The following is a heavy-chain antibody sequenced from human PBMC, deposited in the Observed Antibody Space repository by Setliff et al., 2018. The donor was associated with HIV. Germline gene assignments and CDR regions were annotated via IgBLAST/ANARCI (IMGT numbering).Heavy chain of an antibody. CDR2: ISAYNGNT. Sequence: GASVKVSCKASGYTFTSYGISWVRQAPGQGLEWMGWISAYNGNTNYAQKLQGRVTMTTGTATSTAYMEVRSLRSDDTAVYYCARTDYGGNSGGNYFDYWGQGSLVTVS. J-gene: IGHJ4*02. CDR3: ARTDYGGNSGGNYFDY. CDR1: GYTFTSYG. V-gene: IGHV1-18*01. D-gene: IGHD4-17*01.